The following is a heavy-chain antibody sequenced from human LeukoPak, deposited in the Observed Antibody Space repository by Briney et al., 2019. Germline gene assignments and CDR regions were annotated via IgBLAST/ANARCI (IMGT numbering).Heavy chain of an antibody. CDR3: ARDWMTLPCVY. D-gene: IGHD2-2*01. CDR1: GHTFTSYG. Sequence: GASVKVSCKASGHTFTSYGISWVRQAPGQGLEWMGWISAYNGNTNYAQKLQGRVTMTTDTSTSTAYMGLRSLRSDDTAVYYCARDWMTLPCVYWGQGTLVTVSS. J-gene: IGHJ4*02. CDR2: ISAYNGNT. V-gene: IGHV1-18*01.